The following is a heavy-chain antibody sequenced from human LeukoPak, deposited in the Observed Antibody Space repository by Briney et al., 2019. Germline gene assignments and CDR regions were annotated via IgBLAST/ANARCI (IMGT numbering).Heavy chain of an antibody. CDR1: GFTFSSYA. CDR3: ARERRSFSLVRGVSAAFDY. CDR2: ITSSYIRE. V-gene: IGHV3-23*05. Sequence: SGGSLRLSCAASGFTFSSYAVNWVRQAPGKGLEWVSAITSSYIREHYADSVKGRFTISRDNSKNTLCLQLDSLRAEDTAVYYCARERRSFSLVRGVSAAFDYWGQGALVTVSS. D-gene: IGHD3-10*01. J-gene: IGHJ4*02.